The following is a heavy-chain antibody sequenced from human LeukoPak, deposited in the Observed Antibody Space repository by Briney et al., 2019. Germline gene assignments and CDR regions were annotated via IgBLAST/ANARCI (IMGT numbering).Heavy chain of an antibody. V-gene: IGHV3-48*03. D-gene: IGHD3-22*01. CDR3: ATEWLLGAMNAFDI. CDR1: GFTFSSYE. Sequence: GGSLRLSCAASGFTFSSYEMNWVRQAPGKGLEWVSYISSSGSTIYYADSVKGRFTISRDNAKNSLYRQIHSLRAEDTAVYSCATEWLLGAMNAFDIWGQGTMVTVSS. CDR2: ISSSGSTI. J-gene: IGHJ3*02.